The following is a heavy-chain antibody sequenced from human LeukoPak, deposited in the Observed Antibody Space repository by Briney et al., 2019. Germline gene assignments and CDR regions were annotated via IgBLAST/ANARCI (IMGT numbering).Heavy chain of an antibody. J-gene: IGHJ4*02. V-gene: IGHV3-15*01. D-gene: IGHD3-10*01. CDR2: IKRKTDGGTA. CDR3: TTGRGDY. Sequence: GGSLRLFCAASGFTFSNAWMNWVRQAPGKGLEWVGRIKRKTDGGTADYAAPVKGRFTISRDDSKNTLYLQMNRLKTEDTAVYYCTTGRGDYWGQGALVTVSS. CDR1: GFTFSNAW.